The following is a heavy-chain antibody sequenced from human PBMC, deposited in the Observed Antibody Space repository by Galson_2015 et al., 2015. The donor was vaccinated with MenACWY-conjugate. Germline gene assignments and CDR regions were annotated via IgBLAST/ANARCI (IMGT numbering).Heavy chain of an antibody. CDR3: ARLFYVSSGEFDY. D-gene: IGHD3-22*01. CDR2: INYSGRT. CDR1: GGSINSNY. Sequence: ETLSLTCSVSGGSINSNYWTWIRQPPGQGLEWIGYINYSGRTNYNPSLKSRVTISVDTPKNQFSLKVTSVTAADTAVYYCARLFYVSSGEFDYWGQGTLVTVSS. V-gene: IGHV4-59*08. J-gene: IGHJ4*02.